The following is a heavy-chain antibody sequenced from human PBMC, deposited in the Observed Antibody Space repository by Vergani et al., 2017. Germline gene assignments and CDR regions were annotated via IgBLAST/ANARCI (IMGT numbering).Heavy chain of an antibody. D-gene: IGHD3-9*01. V-gene: IGHV4-39*01. J-gene: IGHJ4*02. CDR2: IYYSGGA. CDR3: ARTESFIFRYFHWAL. CDR1: GGSITSSSYY. Sequence: QLHLQESGPGLVKPSETLSLTCTVSGGSITSSSYYWGWIRQPPGKGLEWIGNIYYSGGAYYNPSLKGRVTISVDTSKNKFSLEVTSVTAADTAIYFCARTESFIFRYFHWALWGQGTLVTVSS.